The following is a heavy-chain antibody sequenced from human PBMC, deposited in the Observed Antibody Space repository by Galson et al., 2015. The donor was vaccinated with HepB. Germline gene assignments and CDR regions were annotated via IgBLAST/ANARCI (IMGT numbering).Heavy chain of an antibody. CDR1: GGTFSSYA. J-gene: IGHJ6*02. CDR2: IIPIFGTA. V-gene: IGHV1-69*13. D-gene: IGHD3-10*01. CDR3: ARVDYYGSGSYYNYYYYGMDV. Sequence: SVKVSCKASGGTFSSYAISWVRQAPGQGLEWMGGIIPIFGTANYAQKFQGRVTITADESTSTAYMELSSLRSEDTAVYYCARVDYYGSGSYYNYYYYGMDVWGQGTTVTVSS.